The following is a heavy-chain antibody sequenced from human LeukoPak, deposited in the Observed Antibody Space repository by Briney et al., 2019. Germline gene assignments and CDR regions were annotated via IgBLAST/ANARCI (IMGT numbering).Heavy chain of an antibody. D-gene: IGHD2-21*02. CDR3: ARQAGVTAWDDAFDI. V-gene: IGHV5-51*01. CDR1: GYSFTSYW. J-gene: IGHJ3*02. CDR2: IYPGDSDT. Sequence: GESLKISCKGSGYSFTSYWIGWVRQMPGKGLEWMGIIYPGDSDTRYSPSFQGQVTISADKSISTVYLQWSSLKASDTAMYYCARQAGVTAWDDAFDIWGQGTMVTVPS.